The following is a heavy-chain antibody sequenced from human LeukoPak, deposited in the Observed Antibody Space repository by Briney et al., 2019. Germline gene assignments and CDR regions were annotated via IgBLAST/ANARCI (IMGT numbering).Heavy chain of an antibody. Sequence: SETLSLTCTVSGASISSYYWSWIRQPPGKGLEWIGFIYHSGSTSYNPSLKSRVTISVDMSKSQFSLKLTSVTAAGTAVYYCARGATVTPFDYWGQGALVTVSS. J-gene: IGHJ4*02. V-gene: IGHV4-59*01. CDR1: GASISSYY. D-gene: IGHD4-17*01. CDR2: IYHSGST. CDR3: ARGATVTPFDY.